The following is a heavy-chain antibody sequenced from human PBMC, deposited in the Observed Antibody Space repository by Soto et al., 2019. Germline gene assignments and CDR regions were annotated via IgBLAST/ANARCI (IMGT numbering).Heavy chain of an antibody. V-gene: IGHV3-30*18. CDR3: AKGGRQWLVTSDFNY. J-gene: IGHJ4*02. CDR1: GFTFSDYA. CDR2: VSHDGRNT. Sequence: VQLVESGGGVVQPGRSLRLSCAASGFTFSDYAMHWVRQAPGKGLEWVAVVSHDGRNTNYADSVKGRFTISRDSSKNTVSLEMTSLRAEDTAVYSCAKGGRQWLVTSDFNYWGQGALVTVSS. D-gene: IGHD6-19*01.